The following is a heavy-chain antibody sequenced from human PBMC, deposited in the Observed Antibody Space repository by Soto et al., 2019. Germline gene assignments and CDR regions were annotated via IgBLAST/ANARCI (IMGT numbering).Heavy chain of an antibody. D-gene: IGHD3-3*01. CDR2: LVVGSGNT. CDR1: GFMFTSSA. CDR3: AAVPVLRFLQWLPAYFDY. V-gene: IGHV1-58*01. J-gene: IGHJ4*02. Sequence: QMQVVQSGPEVKKPGTSVKVSCKTSGFMFTSSAVQWVRQARGQRLEWIGWLVVGSGNTHYAQHFQERVTLTRDMSTATAYMELSSLRSEETAVYYCAAVPVLRFLQWLPAYFDYWGQGTLVTVSS.